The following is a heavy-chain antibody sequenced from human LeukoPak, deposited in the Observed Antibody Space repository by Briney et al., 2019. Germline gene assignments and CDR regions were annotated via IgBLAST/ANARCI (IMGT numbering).Heavy chain of an antibody. V-gene: IGHV1-2*02. J-gene: IGHJ3*02. CDR2: MNPNSGGT. CDR3: ARPYYDSSAYYHGAFDI. D-gene: IGHD3-22*01. Sequence: ASVKVSCKASGYTFTDYYMHWVRQAPGQGLEWMGWMNPNSGGTSYAQKFQGRVTMTRDTSISTAYMELSRLRSDDTAVYYCARPYYDSSAYYHGAFDIWGQGTMVTVSS. CDR1: GYTFTDYY.